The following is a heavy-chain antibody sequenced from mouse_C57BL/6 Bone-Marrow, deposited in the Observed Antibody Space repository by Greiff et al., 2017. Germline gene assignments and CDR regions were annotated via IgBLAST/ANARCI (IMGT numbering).Heavy chain of an antibody. CDR3: ARGRGYGSGYYFDY. D-gene: IGHD1-1*01. V-gene: IGHV1-64*01. CDR1: GYTFTSYW. Sequence: QVQLQQPGAELVKPGASVKLSCKASGYTFTSYWMHWVKQRPGQGLEWIGMIHPNSGSTNYNEQFKSKATLTVDKSSSTDYMQHSSLTSEDSAVYYYARGRGYGSGYYFDYWGQGTTLTVSS. J-gene: IGHJ2*01. CDR2: IHPNSGST.